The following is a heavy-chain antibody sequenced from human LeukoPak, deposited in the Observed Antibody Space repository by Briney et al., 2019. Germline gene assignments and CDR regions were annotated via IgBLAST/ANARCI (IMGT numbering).Heavy chain of an antibody. CDR3: ARSSSSGWGFRFDP. CDR2: IYTSGST. CDR1: GGSISSYY. Sequence: SETLSLTCSVSGGSISSYYWSWIRQPPGKGLEWIGRIYTSGSTNYNPSLKSRVTISVDTSKNQFSLKLSSVTAADTAVYYCARSSSSGWGFRFDPWGQGTLVTVSS. J-gene: IGHJ5*02. D-gene: IGHD6-19*01. V-gene: IGHV4-4*07.